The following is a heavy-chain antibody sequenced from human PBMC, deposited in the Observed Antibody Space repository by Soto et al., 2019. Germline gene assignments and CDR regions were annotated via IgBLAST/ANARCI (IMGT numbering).Heavy chain of an antibody. V-gene: IGHV3-23*01. D-gene: IGHD2-21*01. CDR2: ISGSGGST. Sequence: GGSLRLSCAASGFTFSSYAMSWVRQAPGKGLEWVSAISGSGGSTYYADSVKGRFTISRDNSKNTLYLQMNSLRAEDTAVYYCAKVRAKGTVIFYFDYWGQGTLVTVSS. J-gene: IGHJ4*02. CDR1: GFTFSSYA. CDR3: AKVRAKGTVIFYFDY.